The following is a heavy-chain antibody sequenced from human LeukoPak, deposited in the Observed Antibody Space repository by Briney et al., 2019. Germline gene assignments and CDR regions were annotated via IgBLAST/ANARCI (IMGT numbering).Heavy chain of an antibody. Sequence: GGSLRLSCAASGFTFSSYAMSWVRQAPGKGLEWVSGISGGGGSTYYADSVKGRFTISRDNSKNTLHLQMNSLRAEDTAVYYCAIGIKYFAYWGQGTLVTVSS. CDR2: ISGGGGST. CDR3: AIGIKYFAY. CDR1: GFTFSSYA. J-gene: IGHJ4*02. D-gene: IGHD3-16*01. V-gene: IGHV3-23*01.